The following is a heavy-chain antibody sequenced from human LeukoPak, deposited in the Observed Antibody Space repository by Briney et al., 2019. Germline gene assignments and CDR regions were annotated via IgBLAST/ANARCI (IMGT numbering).Heavy chain of an antibody. CDR2: IYYSGST. J-gene: IGHJ5*02. CDR1: GGSISSYY. V-gene: IGHV4-59*01. D-gene: IGHD2-15*01. CDR3: ARNYCSGGSCYPNWFDP. Sequence: PSETLSLTCTVSGGSISSYYWSWIRQPPGKGLEWIGYIYYSGSTNYNPSLKSRVTISVDTSKNQFSLKLSSVSAADTAAYYCARNYCSGGSCYPNWFDPWGQGTLVTVSS.